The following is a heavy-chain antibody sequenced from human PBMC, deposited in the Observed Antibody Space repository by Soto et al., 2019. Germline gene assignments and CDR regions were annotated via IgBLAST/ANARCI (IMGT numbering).Heavy chain of an antibody. CDR1: GFTFRSFT. J-gene: IGHJ5*02. CDR3: TRDASRDSSARGWFDP. V-gene: IGHV3-21*01. Sequence: PGGSLRLSCAASGFTFRSFTMNWVRQAPGKGLEWVSTISSNSAYIYYTDALRGRFTISRDNAKNSLHLQMSSLRAEDTAVYYCTRDASRDSSARGWFDPWGPGTLVTVS. D-gene: IGHD6-13*01. CDR2: ISSNSAYI.